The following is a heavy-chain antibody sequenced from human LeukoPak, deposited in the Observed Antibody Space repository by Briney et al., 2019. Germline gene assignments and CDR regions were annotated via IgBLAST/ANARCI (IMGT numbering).Heavy chain of an antibody. CDR1: GYTFTSYD. Sequence: ASVKVSCKASGYTFTSYDINWVRQATGQGLEWMGWMNPNSGSTGYAQKFQGRVTMTRNTSISTAYMELSSLRSEDTAVYYCARVYYDSSGTYYFDYWGQGTLVTVSS. D-gene: IGHD3-22*01. CDR2: MNPNSGST. J-gene: IGHJ4*02. V-gene: IGHV1-8*01. CDR3: ARVYYDSSGTYYFDY.